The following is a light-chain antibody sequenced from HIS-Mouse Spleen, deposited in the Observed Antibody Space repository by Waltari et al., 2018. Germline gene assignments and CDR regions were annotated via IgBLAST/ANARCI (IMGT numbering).Light chain of an antibody. CDR2: DDS. CDR3: QVWDSSSDHVV. Sequence: SYVLTQPPSVSVAPGKTARITCGGNNIGSKSVHWYQQKPGQAPVLVVYDDSARPSGIPERFSGSNSGNTATLTISRVEAGDEADYYCQVWDSSSDHVVFGGGTKLTVL. V-gene: IGLV3-21*03. CDR1: NIGSKS. J-gene: IGLJ2*01.